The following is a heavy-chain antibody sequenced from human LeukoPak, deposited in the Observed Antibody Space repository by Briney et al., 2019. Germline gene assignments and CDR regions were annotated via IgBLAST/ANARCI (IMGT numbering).Heavy chain of an antibody. Sequence: PSETLSLTCTVSGGSISSSSYYWGWIRQPPGKGLEWIGSIYYSGSTYYNPSLKSRVTISVDTSKNQFSLKLSSVTAADTAVYYCATYGELDYWGQGTLVTVSS. V-gene: IGHV4-39*01. CDR1: GGSISSSSYY. CDR3: ATYGELDY. CDR2: IYYSGST. J-gene: IGHJ4*02. D-gene: IGHD1-26*01.